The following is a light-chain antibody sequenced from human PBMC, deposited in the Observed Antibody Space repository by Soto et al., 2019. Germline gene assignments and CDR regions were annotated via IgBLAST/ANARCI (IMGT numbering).Light chain of an antibody. V-gene: IGLV1-47*02. Sequence: QSVVTQPPSAAGTPGQTVTISCSGSVSNIGSYYVYWYQQFPGTAPKLLIHNTSQRPSGVPDRFSGSKSGTSASLAISGLRSEDEADYYCAVWDDNLSGVVFGGGTKLTVL. CDR2: NTS. J-gene: IGLJ2*01. CDR3: AVWDDNLSGVV. CDR1: VSNIGSYY.